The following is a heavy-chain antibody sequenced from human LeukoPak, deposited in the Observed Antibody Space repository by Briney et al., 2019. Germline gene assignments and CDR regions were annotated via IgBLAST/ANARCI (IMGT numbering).Heavy chain of an antibody. J-gene: IGHJ6*03. V-gene: IGHV4-34*01. CDR1: GGSLSGYY. CDR3: ARGGHYDSSGYNYYYYMDV. D-gene: IGHD3-22*01. CDR2: INHSGST. Sequence: SETLSLTCAVYGGSLSGYYWSWIRQPPGKGLEWIGEINHSGSTNYNPSLKSRVTISVDTSKNQFSLKLSSVTAADTAVYYCARGGHYDSSGYNYYYYMDVWGKGTTVTVSS.